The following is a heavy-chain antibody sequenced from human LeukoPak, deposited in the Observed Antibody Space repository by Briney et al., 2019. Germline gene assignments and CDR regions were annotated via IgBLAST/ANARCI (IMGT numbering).Heavy chain of an antibody. CDR1: GGTFSSYA. V-gene: IGHV1-69*05. J-gene: IGHJ6*03. CDR2: IIPILGTA. D-gene: IGHD2-2*02. CDR3: ARHTLGPMDV. Sequence: SVKVSCKASGGTFSSYAISWVRQAPGQGLEWMGGIIPILGTANYAQKFQGRVTITTDESTSTAYMELSSLRSEDTAVYYCARHTLGPMDVWGKGTTVTVSS.